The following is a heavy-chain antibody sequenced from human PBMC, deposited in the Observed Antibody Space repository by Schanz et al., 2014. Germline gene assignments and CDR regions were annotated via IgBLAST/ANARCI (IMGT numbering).Heavy chain of an antibody. Sequence: QVQMVESGGGVVQPGRSLRLSCAASGFAFSVYGMHWVRQAPGKGPEWVAVISYDGSNKYYADSVKGRFTISRDNSKNTLYLQMNSLRAEDTAVYFCARAHGNNWYGKGLDYWGQGTQVTVSS. CDR2: ISYDGSNK. V-gene: IGHV3-30*19. CDR3: ARAHGNNWYGKGLDY. CDR1: GFAFSVYG. J-gene: IGHJ4*02. D-gene: IGHD1-1*01.